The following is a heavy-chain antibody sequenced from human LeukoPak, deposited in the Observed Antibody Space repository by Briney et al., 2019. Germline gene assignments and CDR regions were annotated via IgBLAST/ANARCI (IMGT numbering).Heavy chain of an antibody. J-gene: IGHJ4*02. CDR1: GVFISSGGYY. V-gene: IGHV4-31*03. CDR2: IYYSGST. Sequence: NPSETLSLTRTVSGVFISSGGYYWSWIRQHPGKGLEWIGYIYYSGSTYYNPSLKSRLTISLDTSNNQFSLKLSSVTAADTAVYYCARGPVRDYSNYWGQGTLVTVSS. CDR3: ARGPVRDYSNY. D-gene: IGHD4-11*01.